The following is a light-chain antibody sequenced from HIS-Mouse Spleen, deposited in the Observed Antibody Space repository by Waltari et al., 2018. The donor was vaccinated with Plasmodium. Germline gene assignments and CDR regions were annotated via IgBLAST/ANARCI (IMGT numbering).Light chain of an antibody. CDR1: ALPKKY. CDR2: EDS. CDR3: YSTDSSGNHRV. V-gene: IGLV3-10*01. J-gene: IGLJ3*02. Sequence: SYELTQPPSVSVSPGQTARITCFGDALPKKYPYWNQQNSGQAPVLVIYEDSKRPSGIPEGFSGSSSGTMATVTISGAQVEDEADYYCYSTDSSGNHRVFGGGTKLTVL.